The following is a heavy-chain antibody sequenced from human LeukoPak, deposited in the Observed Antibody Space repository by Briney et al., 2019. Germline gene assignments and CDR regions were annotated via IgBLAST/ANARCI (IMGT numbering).Heavy chain of an antibody. CDR1: GYTSTSYG. J-gene: IGHJ4*02. Sequence: ASVKVSCKASGYTSTSYGISWVRQAPGQGLEWLGWISTYNGNTHYAQKLQGRVTMTTDTSTTTAYMELRSLRSDDTAVYYCARDYRTGFDYWGQGTLVTVSS. D-gene: IGHD7-27*01. CDR2: ISTYNGNT. CDR3: ARDYRTGFDY. V-gene: IGHV1-18*01.